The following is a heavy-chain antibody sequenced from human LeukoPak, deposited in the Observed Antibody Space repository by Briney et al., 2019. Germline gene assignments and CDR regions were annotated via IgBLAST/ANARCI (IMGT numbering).Heavy chain of an antibody. CDR1: GGSISSRSDY. V-gene: IGHV4-39*01. CDR3: PRSHDYGGLYFYYYMDV. CDR2: LDSSGST. D-gene: IGHD4-23*01. J-gene: IGHJ6*03. Sequence: SETLSLTCTVSGGSISSRSDYWGWIRQTPGKGLEWIGNLDSSGSTYYNPSLKSRVTISVGTSKNQFSLNLRSVTAADTAIYFCPRSHDYGGLYFYYYMDVWGKGTTVTVSS.